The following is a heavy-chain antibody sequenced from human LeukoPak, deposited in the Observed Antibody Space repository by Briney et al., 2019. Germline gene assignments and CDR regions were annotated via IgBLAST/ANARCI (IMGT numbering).Heavy chain of an antibody. J-gene: IGHJ4*02. D-gene: IGHD3-22*01. CDR1: GGSISSSSYY. CDR2: IYYSGST. CDR3: ATRVNYYDSSGIDKGFDY. Sequence: SETLSLTCTVSGGSISSSSYYWGWIRQPPGKGLEWIGSIYYSGSTYYNPSLKSRVTVSVDTSKNQFSLKLSSVTAADTAVYYCATRVNYYDSSGIDKGFDYWGQGTLVTVSS. V-gene: IGHV4-39*07.